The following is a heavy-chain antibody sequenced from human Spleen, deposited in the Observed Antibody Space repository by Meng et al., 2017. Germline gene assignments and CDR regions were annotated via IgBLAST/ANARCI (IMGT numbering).Heavy chain of an antibody. CDR1: GGTFSSYA. CDR3: ARVAPGDIVVVPAATSYYYGMDV. D-gene: IGHD2-2*01. J-gene: IGHJ6*02. CDR2: IIPIFGTA. Sequence: SVKVSCKASGGTFSSYAISWVRQAPGQGLEWMGGIIPIFGTANYAQKFQGRVTITADKSTSTAYMELSSLRSEDTAVYYCARVAPGDIVVVPAATSYYYGMDVWGQGTTVTVSS. V-gene: IGHV1-69*06.